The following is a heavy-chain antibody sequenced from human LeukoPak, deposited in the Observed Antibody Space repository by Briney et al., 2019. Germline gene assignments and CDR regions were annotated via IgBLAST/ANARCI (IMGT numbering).Heavy chain of an antibody. CDR1: GGSISTYY. J-gene: IGHJ4*02. D-gene: IGHD3-10*01. CDR3: ARAYYGSGNTYYFDY. CDR2: IYSGGST. V-gene: IGHV4-4*07. Sequence: SETLSLTCTVSGGSISTYYWSWIRQPAGKGLEWIGRIYSGGSTNYNPSLKSRVTMSVDTSKNQFSLKLSSVTAADTAVYYCARAYYGSGNTYYFDYWGQGTLVTISS.